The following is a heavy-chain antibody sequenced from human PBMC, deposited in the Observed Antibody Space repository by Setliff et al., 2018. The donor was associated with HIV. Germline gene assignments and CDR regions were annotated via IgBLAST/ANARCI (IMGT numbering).Heavy chain of an antibody. J-gene: IGHJ4*01. CDR2: IKQDGSEK. Sequence: GGSLRLSCAASRFTFSSYAMSWVRQAPGKGLEWVANIKQDGSEKYYVGSVKGRFAISRDNAKNSLNLEMNSLRAEDTAIYYCASSRPPDDSSGYLDHWGQGTLVTVSS. CDR1: RFTFSSYA. CDR3: ASSRPPDDSSGYLDH. V-gene: IGHV3-7*03. D-gene: IGHD3-22*01.